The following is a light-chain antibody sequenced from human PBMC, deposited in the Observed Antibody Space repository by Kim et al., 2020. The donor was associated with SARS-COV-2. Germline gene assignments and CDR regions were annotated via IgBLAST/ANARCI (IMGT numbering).Light chain of an antibody. V-gene: IGLV3-21*04. CDR1: KSGSKR. CDR2: YDG. Sequence: VKAARVTCSGHKSGSKRKSLYQHKPGQAPVPDIFYDGHRSSGIAERFCGSNSGNTATLTISTVEAGDEADYYCQVWDSSSDHWVFGGGTQLTVL. CDR3: QVWDSSSDHWV. J-gene: IGLJ3*02.